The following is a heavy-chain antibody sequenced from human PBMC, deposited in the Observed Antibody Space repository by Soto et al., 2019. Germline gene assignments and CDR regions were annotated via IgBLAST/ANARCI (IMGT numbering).Heavy chain of an antibody. J-gene: IGHJ4*02. D-gene: IGHD2-15*01. CDR1: GFTFSSYS. CDR3: AGDLGVALATLTLDY. Sequence: EVQLVESGGGLVKPGGSLRLSCAASGFTFSSYSMNWVRQAPGKGPEWVADITTSSSFRFYADSVKGRFTISRDDAKNSLYLQMNSLRAEDTGVYYCAGDLGVALATLTLDYWGQGTLVTVSS. CDR2: ITTSSSFR. V-gene: IGHV3-21*01.